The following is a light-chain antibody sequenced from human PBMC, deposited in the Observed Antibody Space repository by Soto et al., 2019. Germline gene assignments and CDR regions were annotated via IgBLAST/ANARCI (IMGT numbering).Light chain of an antibody. J-gene: IGKJ5*01. Sequence: EIVMTQSPTILSVSPGETATLSCRASQSVSSNLAWYQQKPGQAPRLLIYGASSRATGIPVRFSGTGSGTDFTLTVSSLEPEDFAVYYCQYYGTSAITFGQGTRLEIK. V-gene: IGKV3-20*01. CDR3: QYYGTSAIT. CDR2: GAS. CDR1: QSVSSN.